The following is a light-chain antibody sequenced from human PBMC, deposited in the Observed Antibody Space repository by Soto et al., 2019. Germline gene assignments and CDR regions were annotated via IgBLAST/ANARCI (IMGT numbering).Light chain of an antibody. V-gene: IGKV3-20*01. CDR2: DAS. Sequence: IVLTKSPGTLSLYPGERATLSCRASQSVSYYLAWYQQKPGQAPRLLIYDASSRATGVPDRFSGSGSGTDFTLTISILEPEDFAVYYCQQYGSSPVTFGQGTLLDIK. CDR3: QQYGSSPVT. CDR1: QSVSYY. J-gene: IGKJ5*01.